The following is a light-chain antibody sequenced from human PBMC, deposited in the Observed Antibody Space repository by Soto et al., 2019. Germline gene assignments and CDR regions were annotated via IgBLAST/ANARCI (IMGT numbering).Light chain of an antibody. CDR1: PADVGGYNY. CDR3: SSYLSPSTPCV. V-gene: IGLV2-14*01. Sequence: QSALTQPASVSGSPGQSITISCAGSPADVGGYNYVSWYQQHPGKAPKLIIFEVTLRPSGLSDRVSASRSGNTAVLTSSGLQAEDEAAYSCSSYLSPSTPCVFGAGTKLTVL. J-gene: IGLJ1*01. CDR2: EVT.